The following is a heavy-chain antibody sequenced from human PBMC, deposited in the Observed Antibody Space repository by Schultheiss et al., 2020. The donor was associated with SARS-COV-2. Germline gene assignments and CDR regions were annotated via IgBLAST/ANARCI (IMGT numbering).Heavy chain of an antibody. CDR1: GGSISSYY. J-gene: IGHJ6*03. CDR3: ARGRTGYSTGWYNYYLMDV. V-gene: IGHV4-59*01. D-gene: IGHD6-19*01. Sequence: SQTLSLTCAVSGGSISSYYWTWIRQSPGKGLEYIGYIYYSGSTNYNPSLRSRVTLSVDTSNNQFSLSLNSVTAADTAVYYCARGRTGYSTGWYNYYLMDVWGKGTTVTVSS. CDR2: IYYSGST.